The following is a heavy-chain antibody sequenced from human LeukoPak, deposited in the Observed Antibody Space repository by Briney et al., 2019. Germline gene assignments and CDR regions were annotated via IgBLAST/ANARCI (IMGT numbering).Heavy chain of an antibody. CDR3: ARASLLGSYDSSAVDV. D-gene: IGHD3-22*01. V-gene: IGHV3-11*01. CDR1: GFTFGNYY. J-gene: IGHJ6*02. Sequence: GGSLRPSCAASGFTFGNYYMSWIRQDPGKGLEWVSYISSGVDSIYYAHSVKGRFTISRDNAKYSLYLQINSLRAEDTAVCYCARASLLGSYDSSAVDVWGQGTAVTVS. CDR2: ISSGVDSI.